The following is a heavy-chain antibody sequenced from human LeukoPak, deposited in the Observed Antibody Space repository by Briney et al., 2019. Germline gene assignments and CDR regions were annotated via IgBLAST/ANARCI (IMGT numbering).Heavy chain of an antibody. Sequence: SETLSLTCTVSGGSISSGGYYWGWIRQPPGKGLEWIGSIYYSGSTYYNPSLKSRVTISVDTSKNQFSLKLSSVTAADSAVYFCATHPGVYCIITSCYTGGYFDYWGQGTLVTVSS. D-gene: IGHD2-2*02. CDR2: IYYSGST. V-gene: IGHV4-39*01. CDR1: GGSISSGGYY. J-gene: IGHJ4*02. CDR3: ATHPGVYCIITSCYTGGYFDY.